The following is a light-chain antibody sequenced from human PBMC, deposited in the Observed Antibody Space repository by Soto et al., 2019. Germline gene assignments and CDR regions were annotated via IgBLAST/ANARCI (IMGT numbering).Light chain of an antibody. V-gene: IGKV3-20*01. J-gene: IGKJ4*01. CDR2: DAS. Sequence: EIVLTQSPGTLSVSPEERATLSCRASQSVGRNYLAWYQQKPGQAPRLLIYDASSRATGIPDRFSGSGSGTDFTLTISRLEPEDFAVYSCQQYASSPLTFGGGTKVEAK. CDR3: QQYASSPLT. CDR1: QSVGRNY.